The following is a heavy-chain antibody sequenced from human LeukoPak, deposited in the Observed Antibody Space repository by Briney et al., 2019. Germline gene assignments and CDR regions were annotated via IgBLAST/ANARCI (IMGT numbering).Heavy chain of an antibody. CDR3: ALDSSGYLLDAFDI. CDR1: GFTVSSNY. J-gene: IGHJ3*02. D-gene: IGHD3-22*01. CDR2: IYSGGST. V-gene: IGHV3-66*01. Sequence: PGGSLRLSCAASGFTVSSNYMSWVRQAPGKGLEWVSVIYSGGSTYYADSVKGRFTISRDNSKNTLYLQMNSLGAEDTAVYYCALDSSGYLLDAFDIWGQGTMVTVSS.